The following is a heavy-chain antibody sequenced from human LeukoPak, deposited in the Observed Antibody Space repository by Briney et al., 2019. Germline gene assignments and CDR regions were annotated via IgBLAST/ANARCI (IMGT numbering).Heavy chain of an antibody. CDR2: IYYSGST. CDR1: GGSISSGGYS. Sequence: PSQTLSLTCAVSGGSISSGGYSWSWIRQHPGKGLEWIGYIYYSGSTYYNPSLKSRVTISVDTSKNQFSLKLSSVTAADTAVYYCAREPPFYDSSGYYPKDAFDIWGQGTMVTVSS. D-gene: IGHD3-22*01. CDR3: AREPPFYDSSGYYPKDAFDI. V-gene: IGHV4-31*11. J-gene: IGHJ3*02.